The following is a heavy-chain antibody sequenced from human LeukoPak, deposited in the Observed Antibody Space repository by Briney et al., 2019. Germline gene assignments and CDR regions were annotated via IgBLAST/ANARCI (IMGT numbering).Heavy chain of an antibody. Sequence: PGGSLRLSCAASGFTFSTYWMHWVRQAPGKGLVWVSRINSDGSSTSYADSVKGRFTISRDNAKNTLYLQMNSLRAEDTAVYYCARWARIFAVDYWGQGTLVTVSS. CDR2: INSDGSST. D-gene: IGHD2-15*01. CDR3: ARWARIFAVDY. J-gene: IGHJ4*02. V-gene: IGHV3-74*01. CDR1: GFTFSTYW.